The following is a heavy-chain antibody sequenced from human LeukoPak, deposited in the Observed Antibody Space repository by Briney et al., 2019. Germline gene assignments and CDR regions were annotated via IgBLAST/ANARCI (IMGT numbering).Heavy chain of an antibody. V-gene: IGHV4-59*01. CDR3: ARLLELAILRD. J-gene: IGHJ4*02. CDR2: IYYSGST. CDR1: GGSISSYY. D-gene: IGHD2-21*01. Sequence: PSETLSLTCTVSGGSISSYYWSWIRQPPGKGLEWIGYIYYSGSTNYNPSLKSRVTISVDTSKNQFSLKLSSVTAADTAVYYCARLLELAILRDWGQGTLVTVSS.